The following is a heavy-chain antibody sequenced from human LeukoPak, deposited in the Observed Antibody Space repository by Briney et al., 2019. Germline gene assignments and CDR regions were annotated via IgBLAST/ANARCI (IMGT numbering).Heavy chain of an antibody. CDR1: GGSISSYY. CDR2: IYYSGST. J-gene: IGHJ4*02. Sequence: SETLSLTCTVSGGSISSYYWNWIRQPPGKGLEWIGYIYYSGSTNYNPSLKSRVTISVDTSKNQFSLKLSSVTAADTAVYYCASAPTAATTLGEFDYWGQGTLVTFSS. D-gene: IGHD1-26*01. CDR3: ASAPTAATTLGEFDY. V-gene: IGHV4-59*01.